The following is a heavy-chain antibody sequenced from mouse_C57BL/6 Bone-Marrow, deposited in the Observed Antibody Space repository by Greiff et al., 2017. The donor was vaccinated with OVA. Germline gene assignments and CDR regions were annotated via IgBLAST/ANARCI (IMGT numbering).Heavy chain of an antibody. CDR2: IDPANGNT. V-gene: IGHV14-3*01. D-gene: IGHD1-1*01. CDR3: ARGEGITTVPAY. J-gene: IGHJ3*01. Sequence: EVKLMESVAELVRPGASVKLSCTASGFNIKNTYMHWVKQRPEQGLEWIGRIDPANGNTKYAPQFQGKATITADTSSNTAYLQLSSLTSEDTAIYYCARGEGITTVPAYWGQGTLVTVSA. CDR1: GFNIKNTY.